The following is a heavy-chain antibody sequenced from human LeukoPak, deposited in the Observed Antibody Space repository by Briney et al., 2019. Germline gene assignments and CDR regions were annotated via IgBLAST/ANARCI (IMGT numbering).Heavy chain of an antibody. J-gene: IGHJ4*02. V-gene: IGHV5-51*01. CDR3: ARQASPNQYCSSTSCPYYFDY. CDR1: GYRFTSYW. CDR2: IYPGDSDT. Sequence: GGSLKISCKGSGYRFTSYWIGWVRQLPGKGLEWMGIIYPGDSDTRDSPSLQGQVTISADKSISTAYLQWSSLKASDTAMYYCARQASPNQYCSSTSCPYYFDYWGQGTLVTVSS. D-gene: IGHD2-2*01.